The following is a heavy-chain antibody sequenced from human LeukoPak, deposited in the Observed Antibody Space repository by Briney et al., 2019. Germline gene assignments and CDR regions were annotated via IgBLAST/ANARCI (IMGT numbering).Heavy chain of an antibody. CDR3: AKNIPKYCTNGVCYIYYGMDV. CDR2: ISGSGGST. V-gene: IGHV3-23*01. Sequence: GGSLRLSCAASGFTFSSYAMSWVRQAPGKGLEWVSAISGSGGSTYYADSVKGRFTISRDNSKNTLYLQMNSLRAEDTAVYYRAKNIPKYCTNGVCYIYYGMDVWGQGTTVTVSS. J-gene: IGHJ6*02. D-gene: IGHD2-8*01. CDR1: GFTFSSYA.